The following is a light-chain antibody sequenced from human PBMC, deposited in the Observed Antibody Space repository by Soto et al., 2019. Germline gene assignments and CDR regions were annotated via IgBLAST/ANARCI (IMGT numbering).Light chain of an antibody. Sequence: QSVLTQPASVSGSPGQSITISCNGTSSDVGAYNYVSWYQQHPGKAPKLMIYDVSNRPSGVSNRFSGSKSGNTASLTISGLQAEDEADYYCSSYTSSNTVVFGGGTKLTVL. V-gene: IGLV2-14*01. CDR2: DVS. CDR3: SSYTSSNTVV. J-gene: IGLJ2*01. CDR1: SSDVGAYNY.